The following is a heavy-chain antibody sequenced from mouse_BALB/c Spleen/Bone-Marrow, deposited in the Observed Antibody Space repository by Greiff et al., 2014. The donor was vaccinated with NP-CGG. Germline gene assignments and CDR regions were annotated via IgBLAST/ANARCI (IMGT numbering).Heavy chain of an antibody. CDR2: ISTCSGNT. V-gene: IGHV1-67*01. J-gene: IGHJ4*01. CDR1: GYTFTDYA. CDR3: ARYGYGSSYYAMDY. D-gene: IGHD1-1*01. Sequence: QVHVKQSGPELVRPGVSVKISCKGSGYTFTDYAMHWVKQSHAKSLEWIGVISTCSGNTNYNQKFKGKATMTVDKSSSTAYMELARLTSEDSAIYYCARYGYGSSYYAMDYWGQGTSVTVSS.